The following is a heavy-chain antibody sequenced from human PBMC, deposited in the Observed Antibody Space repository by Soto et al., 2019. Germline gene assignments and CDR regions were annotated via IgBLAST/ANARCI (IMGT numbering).Heavy chain of an antibody. V-gene: IGHV1-8*01. D-gene: IGHD6-13*01. CDR3: AREHSSRWRFDY. CDR1: GYTFTSYD. J-gene: IGHJ4*02. CDR2: MNPNSGNT. Sequence: QVQLVQSGAEVKKPGASVKVSCKASGYTFTSYDINWVRQATGQGLAWMGWMNPNSGNTGYAQKFQGRVTMTRNTSISTAYMELSSLRSEDPAVYYCAREHSSRWRFDYWGQGTLVTVSS.